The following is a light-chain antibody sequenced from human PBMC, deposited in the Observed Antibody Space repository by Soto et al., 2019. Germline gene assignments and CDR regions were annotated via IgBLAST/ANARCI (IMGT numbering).Light chain of an antibody. V-gene: IGKV2-28*01. CDR2: LGS. CDR1: QSLLHSNGYNY. J-gene: IGKJ1*01. Sequence: DIVMTQSPLSLPVTPGEPASISCRSSQSLLHSNGYNYLDWYLQKPGQSPQLLIYLGSNRASGVPDRFSCSGSGTDFTLKISRVEAEDVGVYYCRQALQTPWTFGQGTKVEIK. CDR3: RQALQTPWT.